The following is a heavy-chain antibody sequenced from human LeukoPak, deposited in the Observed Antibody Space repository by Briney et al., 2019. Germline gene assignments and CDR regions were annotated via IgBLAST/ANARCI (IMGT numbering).Heavy chain of an antibody. CDR2: IDPSDSYT. D-gene: IGHD2-8*01. CDR1: GYSFTTFW. V-gene: IGHV5-10-1*01. Sequence: GESLKISCQGSGYSFTTFWISWVRKMPGKGLEWMGRIDPSDSYTNYSPSFQGHVTISIDKSISTAYLQWSSLKASDTAMYYCGRVYCTTTTCDNWLDPWGQGTLVTVSS. CDR3: GRVYCTTTTCDNWLDP. J-gene: IGHJ5*02.